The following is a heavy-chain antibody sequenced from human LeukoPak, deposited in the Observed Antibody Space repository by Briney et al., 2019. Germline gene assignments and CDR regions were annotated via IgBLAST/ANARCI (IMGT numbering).Heavy chain of an antibody. CDR3: ATCPFYCSSTSCYCCGAFDI. D-gene: IGHD2-2*01. CDR1: GYTFTSYA. Sequence: GASVKVSRKASGYTFTSYAMHWVRQAPGQRLEWMGWINAGNGNTKYSQKFQGRVTITRDTSASTAYMELSSLRSEDTAVYYCATCPFYCSSTSCYCCGAFDIWGQGTMVTVSS. V-gene: IGHV1-3*01. J-gene: IGHJ3*02. CDR2: INAGNGNT.